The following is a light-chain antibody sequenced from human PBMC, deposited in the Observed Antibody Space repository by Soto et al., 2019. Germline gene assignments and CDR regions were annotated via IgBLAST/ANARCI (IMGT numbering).Light chain of an antibody. J-gene: IGKJ4*01. CDR2: DAT. Sequence: PGDTATLSCRASQSVVRYVAWYQQKPGQAPRLLIYDATIRDSGIPARFSGSGSGTDFSLTISSLEPEDFAVYYCQQRYHWPPLTFGGGTKVEVK. V-gene: IGKV3-11*01. CDR1: QSVVRY. CDR3: QQRYHWPPLT.